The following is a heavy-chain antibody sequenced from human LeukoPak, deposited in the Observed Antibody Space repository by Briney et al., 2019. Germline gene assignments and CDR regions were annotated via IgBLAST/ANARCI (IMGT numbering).Heavy chain of an antibody. V-gene: IGHV3-64*01. D-gene: IGHD2-2*01. CDR2: ISTNEITT. CDR1: GFTFSGSA. J-gene: IGHJ6*02. Sequence: GGSLRLSCAASGFTFSGSAMHWVRQAPGKGLEYVSTISTNEITTYYANSVKGRFTISRDNSKNTLYLQMGSLRAEDMAVYYCARGAPHCSKTSCYSYYYGMDVWGQGTTVTVSS. CDR3: ARGAPHCSKTSCYSYYYGMDV.